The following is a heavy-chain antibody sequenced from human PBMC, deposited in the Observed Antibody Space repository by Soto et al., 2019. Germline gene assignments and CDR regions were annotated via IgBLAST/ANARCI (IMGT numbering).Heavy chain of an antibody. CDR3: ARTYYDILTGYPNWFDP. J-gene: IGHJ5*02. CDR1: GGSISSYY. Sequence: SETLSLTCTVSGGSISSYYWGWIRQPPGKGLEWIGYIYYSGSTNYNPSLKSRVTISVDTSKNQFSLKLSSVTAADTAVYYCARTYYDILTGYPNWFDPWGQGTLVTVSS. D-gene: IGHD3-9*01. V-gene: IGHV4-59*08. CDR2: IYYSGST.